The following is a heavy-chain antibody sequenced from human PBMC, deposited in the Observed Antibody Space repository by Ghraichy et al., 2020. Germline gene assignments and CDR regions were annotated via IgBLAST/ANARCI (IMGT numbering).Heavy chain of an antibody. D-gene: IGHD5-18*01. CDR3: ARSRGYSYVLDY. CDR2: IYYSGST. J-gene: IGHJ4*02. V-gene: IGHV4-39*01. Sequence: SETLSLTCTVSGGSISSSSYYWGWIRQPPGKGLEWIGSIYYSGSTYYNPSLKSQVTISVDTSKNQFSLKLSSVTAADTAVYYCARSRGYSYVLDYWGQGTLVTVSS. CDR1: GGSISSSSYY.